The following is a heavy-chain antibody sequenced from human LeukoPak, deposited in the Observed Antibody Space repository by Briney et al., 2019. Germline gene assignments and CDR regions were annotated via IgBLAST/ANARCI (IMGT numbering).Heavy chain of an antibody. V-gene: IGHV1-24*01. CDR3: ATDSGLSTYYDILTGYYNVEYFQH. J-gene: IGHJ1*01. CDR1: GYTLTELS. D-gene: IGHD3-9*01. Sequence: HVASVKVSCKVSGYTLTELSMHWVRQAPGKGLEWMGGFDPEDGETIYAQKFQGRFTMTEDTSTDTAYMELSSLRSEDTAVYYCATDSGLSTYYDILTGYYNVEYFQHWGQGTLVTVSS. CDR2: FDPEDGET.